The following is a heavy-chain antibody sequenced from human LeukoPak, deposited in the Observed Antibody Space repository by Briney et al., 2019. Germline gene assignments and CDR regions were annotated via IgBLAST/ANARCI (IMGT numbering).Heavy chain of an antibody. CDR1: GYTFTSYG. V-gene: IGHV1-18*01. D-gene: IGHD3-16*01. Sequence: GASEKVSCKAFGYTFTSYGISWVRQAPGQGLEWMGWISAYNGNTDYAQSLQGRVTMTIDTSTSTVYMELRSLRSDDTAVYYCARDVGRSYDLDYWGQGTLVTVSS. CDR2: ISAYNGNT. J-gene: IGHJ4*02. CDR3: ARDVGRSYDLDY.